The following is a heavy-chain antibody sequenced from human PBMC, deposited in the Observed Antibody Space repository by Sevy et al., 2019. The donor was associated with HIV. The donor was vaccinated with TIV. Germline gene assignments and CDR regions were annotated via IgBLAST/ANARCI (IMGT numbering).Heavy chain of an antibody. V-gene: IGHV3-30*04. CDR1: GFTFSSYA. Sequence: GESLKISCAASGFTFSSYAMYWVRQAPGKGLEWVAVISYDGSNKYFGDSVKGRFTISRDNSKNTLYLQMNSLRPEDTAVYYCARAPGAVIAAGPYDLDYWGQGTLVTVSS. J-gene: IGHJ4*02. CDR3: ARAPGAVIAAGPYDLDY. CDR2: ISYDGSNK. D-gene: IGHD6-13*01.